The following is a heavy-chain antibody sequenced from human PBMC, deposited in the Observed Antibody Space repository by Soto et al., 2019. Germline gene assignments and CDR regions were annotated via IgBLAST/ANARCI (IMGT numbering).Heavy chain of an antibody. J-gene: IGHJ4*02. D-gene: IGHD6-13*01. V-gene: IGHV4-34*01. Sequence: QVQLQQWGAGLLKPSETLSLTCAVYGGSFSGYYWSWIRQPPGKGLEWIGEINHSGSTNYNPSLKSRVTISVDTSKNQFSLKLSSVTAADTAVYYCAERIAAAGRLRVGGQGTLVTVSS. CDR1: GGSFSGYY. CDR2: INHSGST. CDR3: AERIAAAGRLRV.